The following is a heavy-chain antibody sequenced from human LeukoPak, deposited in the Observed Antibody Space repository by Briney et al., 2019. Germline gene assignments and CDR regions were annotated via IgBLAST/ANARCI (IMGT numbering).Heavy chain of an antibody. V-gene: IGHV4-4*07. CDR2: VYTSGNT. J-gene: IGHJ3*02. D-gene: IGHD5-12*01. CDR3: ARDSGYDSNQNAFDI. CDR1: GGSISSYY. Sequence: TSETLSLTCTVSGGSISSYYWSWIRQPPGKGLEWIGRVYTSGNTNYNPSLKSRVTMSVDTSKNQFSLMLSSVTAADTAVYYCARDSGYDSNQNAFDIWGQGTMVTVSS.